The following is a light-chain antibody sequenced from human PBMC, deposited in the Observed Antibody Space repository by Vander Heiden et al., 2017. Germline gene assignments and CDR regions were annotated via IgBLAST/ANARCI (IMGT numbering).Light chain of an antibody. CDR1: SSGVGGYNQ. Sequence: QSALTQPASVSGSPGQSITISCTGTSSGVGGYNQVSWYQQHPGKAPKLIIEDVGNRPSGVSNRFSGSKSDNTASLTISGLQAEDEADYYCSSYITEGGIFGGGTKLTVL. CDR3: SSYITEGGI. J-gene: IGLJ2*01. V-gene: IGLV2-14*03. CDR2: DVG.